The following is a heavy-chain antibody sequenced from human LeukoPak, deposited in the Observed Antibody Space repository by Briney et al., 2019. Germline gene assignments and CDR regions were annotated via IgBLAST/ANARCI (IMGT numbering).Heavy chain of an antibody. D-gene: IGHD2-8*01. Sequence: GSLRLSCAASGFTFSSYSMNWFRQAPGKGLEWVSYISSSSTIYYADSVKGRFTISRDNAKNSLYLQMNSLRAEDTAVYYCARDLGYCTNGACHTRFDYWGQGTLVTVSS. CDR1: GFTFSSYS. V-gene: IGHV3-48*01. CDR2: ISSSSTI. CDR3: ARDLGYCTNGACHTRFDY. J-gene: IGHJ4*02.